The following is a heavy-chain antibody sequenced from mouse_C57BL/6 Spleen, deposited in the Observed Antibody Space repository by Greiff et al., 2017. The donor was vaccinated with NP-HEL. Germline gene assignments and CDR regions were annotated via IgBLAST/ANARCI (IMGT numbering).Heavy chain of an antibody. CDR1: GYAFSSSW. CDR2: IYPGDGDT. V-gene: IGHV1-82*01. CDR3: ARAELLPP. Sequence: VQLQQSGPELVKPGASVKISCKASGYAFSSSWMNWVKQRPGKGLEWIGRIYPGDGDTNYNGKFMGKATLTADKSSSTAYMQLSSLTSEDSAVYFCARAELLPPWGQGTLVTVSA. J-gene: IGHJ3*01. D-gene: IGHD1-1*01.